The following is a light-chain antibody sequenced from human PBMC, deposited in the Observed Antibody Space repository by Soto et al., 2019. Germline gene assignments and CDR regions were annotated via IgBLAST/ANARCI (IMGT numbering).Light chain of an antibody. CDR1: QSIALS. V-gene: IGKV1-39*01. Sequence: DIRRTQSTSSLSSSVGDTVTMTCRASQSIALSVNWYQQKPGKAPKLLIYVAFTLESGVPSRFSGSGSGTEFTLTIRSLQPEDFATYYCQLTVRLLNTYGQGTRLEIK. CDR3: QLTVRLLNT. J-gene: IGKJ5*01. CDR2: VAF.